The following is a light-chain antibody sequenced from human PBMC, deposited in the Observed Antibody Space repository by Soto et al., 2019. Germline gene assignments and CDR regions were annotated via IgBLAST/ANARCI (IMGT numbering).Light chain of an antibody. CDR2: GTS. CDR1: QNISSN. Sequence: VWTQSPATLSVSPGERVTLSCRARQNISSNLAWSQQKRGQAPRLLMSGTSSRATGTPDRFSGSGSGTDFTLTISRLEPEDFAVYYCQQYGSPPITFGQGTRLE. J-gene: IGKJ5*01. CDR3: QQYGSPPIT. V-gene: IGKV3-20*01.